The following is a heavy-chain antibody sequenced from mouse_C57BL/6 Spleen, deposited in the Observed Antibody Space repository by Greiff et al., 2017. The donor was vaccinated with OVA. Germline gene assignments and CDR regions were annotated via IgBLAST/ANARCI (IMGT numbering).Heavy chain of an antibody. D-gene: IGHD1-1*01. CDR2: ISDGGSYT. Sequence: EVKLMESGGGLVKPGGSLKLSCAASGFTFSSYAMSWVRQTPEKRLEWVATISDGGSYTYYPDNVKGRFTISRDNAKNNLYLQMSHLKSEDTAMYYGASGITTVVAHWYFDVWGTGTTVTVSS. CDR3: ASGITTVVAHWYFDV. J-gene: IGHJ1*03. V-gene: IGHV5-4*03. CDR1: GFTFSSYA.